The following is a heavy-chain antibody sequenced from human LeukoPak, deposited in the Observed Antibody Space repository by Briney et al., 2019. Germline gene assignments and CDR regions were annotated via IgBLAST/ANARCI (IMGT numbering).Heavy chain of an antibody. CDR3: ARAKISSGWYYYGMDV. CDR1: GGSISSSSYY. CDR2: IYYSGST. V-gene: IGHV4-39*01. D-gene: IGHD6-19*01. Sequence: PSETLSLTCTVSGGSISSSSYYWGWIRQPPGKGLEWIGSIYYSGSTYYNPSLKSRVTISVDTSKNQFSLKLSSVTAADTAVYYCARAKISSGWYYYGMDVWGQGTTVTVSS. J-gene: IGHJ6*02.